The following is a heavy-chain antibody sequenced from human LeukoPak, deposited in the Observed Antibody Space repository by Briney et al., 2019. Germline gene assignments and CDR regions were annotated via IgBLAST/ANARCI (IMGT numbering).Heavy chain of an antibody. D-gene: IGHD5-12*01. Sequence: ASVKVSCKASGYTFTGYYMHLVRQAPGQGLEWMGWINPNSGGTNYAQKFQGRVTMTRDTSISTAYMELSRLRSDDTAVYYCARAIYSGYDLSSDYWGQGTLVTVSS. CDR3: ARAIYSGYDLSSDY. CDR2: INPNSGGT. V-gene: IGHV1-2*02. J-gene: IGHJ4*02. CDR1: GYTFTGYY.